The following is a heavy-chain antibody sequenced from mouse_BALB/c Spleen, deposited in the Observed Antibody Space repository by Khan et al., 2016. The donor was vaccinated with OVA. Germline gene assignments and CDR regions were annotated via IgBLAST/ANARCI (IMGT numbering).Heavy chain of an antibody. J-gene: IGHJ2*01. D-gene: IGHD1-1*01. CDR2: ISYSGST. Sequence: EVKLQESGPGLVKPSQSLSLTCTVTGYSITSDYAWNWIRQFPGNKLEWMGYISYSGSTSYNPSLKSRISITRDTSKNQFFLQLNSVTTEDTATYYCARDEGLLNYFDYWGQGTTLTVSS. V-gene: IGHV3-2*02. CDR3: ARDEGLLNYFDY. CDR1: GYSITSDYA.